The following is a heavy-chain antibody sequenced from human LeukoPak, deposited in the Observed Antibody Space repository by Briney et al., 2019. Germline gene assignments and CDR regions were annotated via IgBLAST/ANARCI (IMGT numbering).Heavy chain of an antibody. CDR1: GGSINSYY. CDR3: ARYSPYYGSGSYLP. J-gene: IGHJ4*02. D-gene: IGHD3-10*01. V-gene: IGHV4-4*07. Sequence: PSETLSLTCTVSGGSINSYYWSWIRQPAGKGLEWIGRIYSSGSTDYNPSLKSRVTMSVDTSKNQFSLKLSSVTAADTAVYYCARYSPYYGSGSYLPWGQGTLVTVSS. CDR2: IYSSGST.